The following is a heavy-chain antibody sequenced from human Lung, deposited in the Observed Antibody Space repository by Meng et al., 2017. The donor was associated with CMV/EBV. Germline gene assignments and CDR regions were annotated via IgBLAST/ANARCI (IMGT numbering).Heavy chain of an antibody. J-gene: IGHJ2*01. V-gene: IGHV4-30-4*01. CDR1: GGSISSGDYY. CDR2: IYYSGST. D-gene: IGHD3-22*01. Sequence: VQPQDSGPGLLKPSQPLSLTCTVSGGSISSGDYYWSWIRQPPGKGLEWIGYIYYSGSTSYNPSLKSRVTISVDTSKNQFSLKLSSVTSADTAVYYCARGYYDSSGYGYWYFDLWGRGPLVTVSS. CDR3: ARGYYDSSGYGYWYFDL.